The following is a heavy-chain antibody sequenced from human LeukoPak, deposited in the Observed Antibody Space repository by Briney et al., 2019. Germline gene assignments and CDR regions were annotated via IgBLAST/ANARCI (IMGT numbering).Heavy chain of an antibody. D-gene: IGHD4-23*01. J-gene: IGHJ4*02. CDR3: AKDPLSRTVVPD. V-gene: IGHV3-23*01. CDR1: GVTFSSYA. CDR2: ISGSGGST. Sequence: GGSLRLSCAASGVTFSSYAMSWVRQAPGKGLEWVSAISGSGGSTYYADSVKGRFTISRDNSKNTLYLQMNSLRAEDTAVYYCAKDPLSRTVVPDWGQGTLVVVSS.